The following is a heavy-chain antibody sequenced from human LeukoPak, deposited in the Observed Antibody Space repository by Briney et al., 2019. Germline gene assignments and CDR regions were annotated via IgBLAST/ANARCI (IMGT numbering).Heavy chain of an antibody. CDR3: ARLLKGQYMVRGVRSSYWFDP. CDR2: INHSGST. Sequence: SETLSLTCAIYGGSFSGYYWSWIRQPPGKGLEWIGEINHSGSTNYNPSLKSRVTISVDTSKNQFSLKLSSVTAADTAVYYCARLLKGQYMVRGVRSSYWFDPWGQGTLVTVSS. V-gene: IGHV4-34*01. D-gene: IGHD3-10*01. J-gene: IGHJ5*02. CDR1: GGSFSGYY.